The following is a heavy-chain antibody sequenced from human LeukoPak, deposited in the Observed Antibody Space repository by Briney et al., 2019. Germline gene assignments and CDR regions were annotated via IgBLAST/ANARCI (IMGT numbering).Heavy chain of an antibody. CDR2: ISGSGGST. CDR1: GFTFRNYA. V-gene: IGHV3-23*01. J-gene: IGHJ4*02. D-gene: IGHD5-18*01. Sequence: PGGSLRLSCAASGFTFRNYAMSCARQAPGKGLEGVSAISGSGGSTYYADSVKGRFTISRDNSKNTLYLQMNSLRAEDTAVYYCTKGTIWLPFDYWGQGTLVTVSS. CDR3: TKGTIWLPFDY.